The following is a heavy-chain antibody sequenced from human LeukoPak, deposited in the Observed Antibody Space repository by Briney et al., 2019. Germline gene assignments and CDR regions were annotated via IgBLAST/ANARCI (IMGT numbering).Heavy chain of an antibody. CDR2: MNPNSGNT. Sequence: ASVKVSCKASGYSFTSYDINWVRQATGQGLEWMGWMNPNSGNTGYAQKFQGRVTMTRNTSISTAYMELSSLRSEDTAVYYCARRKDTAMVTYFDYWGQGTLVTVSS. J-gene: IGHJ4*02. V-gene: IGHV1-8*01. CDR1: GYSFTSYD. D-gene: IGHD5-18*01. CDR3: ARRKDTAMVTYFDY.